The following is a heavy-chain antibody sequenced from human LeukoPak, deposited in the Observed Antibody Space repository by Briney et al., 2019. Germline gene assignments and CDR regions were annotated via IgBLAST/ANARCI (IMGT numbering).Heavy chain of an antibody. D-gene: IGHD3-22*01. CDR1: GYIFTGYY. J-gene: IGHJ4*02. V-gene: IGHV1-2*04. CDR3: ARVEGQGPYHGGYTY. Sequence: GASVKVSRKTSGYIFTGYYMHWVRQAPGQGLEWMGWINPNSGGTNYAQKFQGWVTMTRDTSISTAYMELSRLRSDDTAVYYCARVEGQGPYHGGYTYWGQGTLVTVSS. CDR2: INPNSGGT.